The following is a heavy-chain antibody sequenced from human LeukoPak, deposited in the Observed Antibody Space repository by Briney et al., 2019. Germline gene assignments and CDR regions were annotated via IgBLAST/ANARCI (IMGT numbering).Heavy chain of an antibody. CDR2: INHSGST. CDR3: AREGSLNWFDP. CDR1: GGSISTIPLY. V-gene: IGHV4-39*07. Sequence: PSETLSLTCTVSGGSISTIPLYWGWIRQPPGKGLEWIGEINHSGSTNYNPSLKSRVTISVDTSKNQFSLKLSSVTAADTAVYYCAREGSLNWFDPWGQGTLVTVSS. J-gene: IGHJ5*02.